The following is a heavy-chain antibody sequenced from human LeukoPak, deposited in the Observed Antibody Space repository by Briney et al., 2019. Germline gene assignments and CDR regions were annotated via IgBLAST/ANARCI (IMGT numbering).Heavy chain of an antibody. V-gene: IGHV3-74*01. CDR1: GFPLSNYW. Sequence: GGSLRLSCAASGFPLSNYWMHWVRQAPGKGLVWVSHIDGDGSNTNYADSVKGRFTISRDNAKNTLYLQMNSLRAEDTAVYYCARGRYYGMDVWGQGTTVTVSS. CDR2: IDGDGSNT. CDR3: ARGRYYGMDV. J-gene: IGHJ6*02.